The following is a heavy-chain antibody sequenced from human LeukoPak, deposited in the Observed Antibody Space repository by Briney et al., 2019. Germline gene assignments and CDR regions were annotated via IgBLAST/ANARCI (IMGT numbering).Heavy chain of an antibody. Sequence: SETLSLTCAVYGGSFSGYYWSWIRQPPGKGLEWIGEINHSGSTNYNPSLKSRVTISVDTSKNQLSLMLSSVTAADTAVYHCARVATTPRYFDLWGRGTLVTVSS. V-gene: IGHV4-34*01. D-gene: IGHD1-14*01. CDR1: GGSFSGYY. CDR3: ARVATTPRYFDL. CDR2: INHSGST. J-gene: IGHJ2*01.